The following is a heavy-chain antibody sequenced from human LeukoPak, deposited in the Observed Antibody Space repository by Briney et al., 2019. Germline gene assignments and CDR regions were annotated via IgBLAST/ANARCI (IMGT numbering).Heavy chain of an antibody. Sequence: GASVKVSCKASGYTFTGYYMHWVRQAPGQGLEWMGWINTNTGNPTYAQGFTGRFVFSLDTSVSTAYLQISSLKAEDTAVYYCARWYSSSWYHRDYYYYMDVWGKGTTVTVSS. CDR1: GYTFTGYY. D-gene: IGHD6-13*01. CDR3: ARWYSSSWYHRDYYYYMDV. J-gene: IGHJ6*03. CDR2: INTNTGNP. V-gene: IGHV7-4-1*02.